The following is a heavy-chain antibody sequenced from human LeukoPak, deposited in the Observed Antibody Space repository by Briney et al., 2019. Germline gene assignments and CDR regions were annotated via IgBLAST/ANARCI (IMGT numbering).Heavy chain of an antibody. J-gene: IGHJ4*02. CDR2: ISSSSSYI. CDR1: GFTFSSYA. Sequence: GGSLRLSCAASGFTFSSYAMSWVRQAPGKGLEWVPSISSSSSYIYYADSVKGRITISRDNAKNSLYLQMNSLRAEDTAVYYCARDDYDSSGYYYWGQGTLVTVSS. V-gene: IGHV3-21*01. CDR3: ARDDYDSSGYYY. D-gene: IGHD3-22*01.